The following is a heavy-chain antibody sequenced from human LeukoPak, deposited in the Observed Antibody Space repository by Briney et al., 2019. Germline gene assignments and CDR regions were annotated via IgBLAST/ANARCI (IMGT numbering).Heavy chain of an antibody. Sequence: GASVKVSCKASGYTFTRYDSNWVRQATGQGLEWMGGMSPNSGNTGYAQKFQGRVTMTRNTSISTAYMELSSLRSEDTAVYYCARGRSRGSWYLGSSPYRALVRYYYMDVWGKGTTVTVSS. CDR3: ARGRSRGSWYLGSSPYRALVRYYYMDV. D-gene: IGHD6-13*01. CDR1: GYTFTRYD. CDR2: MSPNSGNT. J-gene: IGHJ6*03. V-gene: IGHV1-8*01.